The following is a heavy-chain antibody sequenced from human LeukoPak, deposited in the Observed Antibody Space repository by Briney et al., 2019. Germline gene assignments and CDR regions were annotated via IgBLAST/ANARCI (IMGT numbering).Heavy chain of an antibody. Sequence: SETLSLTCTVSGGSISNYYWSWIRQPPGKGLEWIGYIYYSGSSDYNPSLKSRVTITVDTSKNQFFLKLNSVTAADTAVYYCARDRELGYWGQGTLVTVSS. CDR3: ARDRELGY. CDR1: GGSISNYY. D-gene: IGHD1-26*01. CDR2: IYYSGSS. V-gene: IGHV4-59*01. J-gene: IGHJ4*02.